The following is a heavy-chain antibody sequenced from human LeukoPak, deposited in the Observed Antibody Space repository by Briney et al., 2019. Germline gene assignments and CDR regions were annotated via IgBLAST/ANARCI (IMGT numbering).Heavy chain of an antibody. V-gene: IGHV3-49*03. CDR1: GFTFGDFA. CDR2: IRSKSNGGTT. CDR3: AKGARGWGPPDY. D-gene: IGHD6-19*01. Sequence: GGSLRLSCTASGFTFGDFAMSWFRQAPGKGLEWVGFIRSKSNGGTTENAASVKGRFTISRDDSKSIAYLQMNSLRAEDTAVYYCAKGARGWGPPDYWGQGTLVTVSS. J-gene: IGHJ4*02.